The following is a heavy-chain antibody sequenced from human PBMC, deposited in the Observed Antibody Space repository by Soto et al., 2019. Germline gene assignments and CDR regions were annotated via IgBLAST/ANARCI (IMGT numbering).Heavy chain of an antibody. CDR1: GFTFSGSA. Sequence: EVQLVESGGGLVQPGGSLKLSCAASGFTFSGSAIHWVRQASGKGLGWVGRIIYKVNKYATAYAASVTGRFTISRDDSKTMAYLQMNSLKTDDTAVYYCGYDFWSGYYSVGQTSGMDVWGQGTTVTVSS. CDR2: IIYKVNKYAT. J-gene: IGHJ6*02. CDR3: GYDFWSGYYSVGQTSGMDV. D-gene: IGHD3-3*01. V-gene: IGHV3-73*02.